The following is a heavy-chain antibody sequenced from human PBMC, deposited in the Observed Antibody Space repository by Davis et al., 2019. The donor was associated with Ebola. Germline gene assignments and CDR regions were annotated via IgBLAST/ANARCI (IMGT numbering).Heavy chain of an antibody. J-gene: IGHJ4*02. CDR3: TPSSSSTYQDY. D-gene: IGHD6-13*01. CDR2: IRSKANSYAT. V-gene: IGHV3-73*01. Sequence: GESLKISCAASGFTFSNAWMNWVRQASGKGLEWVGRIRSKANSYATAYAASVKGRFTISRDDSKNTAYLQMNSLKTEDTAVYYCTPSSSSTYQDYWGQGTLVTVSS. CDR1: GFTFSNAW.